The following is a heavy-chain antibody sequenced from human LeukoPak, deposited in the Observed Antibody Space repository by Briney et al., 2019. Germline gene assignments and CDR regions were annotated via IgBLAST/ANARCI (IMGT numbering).Heavy chain of an antibody. Sequence: SETLSLTCTVSGGSISSYYWSWIRQPPGKGLEWIGYIYYSGSTNYNPSFKSRVTISVDTSKNQFSLKLSSVTAADTAVYYCARTPYDFWSGYYPWFDPWGQGTLVTVSS. D-gene: IGHD3-3*01. CDR1: GGSISSYY. CDR3: ARTPYDFWSGYYPWFDP. CDR2: IYYSGST. J-gene: IGHJ5*02. V-gene: IGHV4-59*01.